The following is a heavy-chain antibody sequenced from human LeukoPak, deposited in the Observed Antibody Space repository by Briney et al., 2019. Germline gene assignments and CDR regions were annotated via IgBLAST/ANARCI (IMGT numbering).Heavy chain of an antibody. J-gene: IGHJ4*02. CDR1: GGSISSSNW. D-gene: IGHD3-10*01. V-gene: IGHV4-4*02. CDR3: TRDHHDYGSGSYCC. Sequence: PSETLSLTCAVSGGSISSSNWWSWIRQPPGKGLEWIGEIYHSGSTNYNPSLKSRVTISVDKSKNQFSLKLSSVTAADTAVYYCTRDHHDYGSGSYCCWGQGTLVTVSS. CDR2: IYHSGST.